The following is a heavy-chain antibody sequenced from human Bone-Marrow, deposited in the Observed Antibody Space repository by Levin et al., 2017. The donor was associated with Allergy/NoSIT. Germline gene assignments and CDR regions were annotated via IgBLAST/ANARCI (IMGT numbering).Heavy chain of an antibody. Sequence: SCAASGFTFDDYAMHWVRQAPGKGLEWVSGISWNSGSRGYADSVKGRFTISRDNAKNYLYLQMNSPSPEDTALYCCASDRRSATPYYLDDWGQGTLVTVSS. CDR3: ASDRRSATPYYLDD. D-gene: IGHD2-15*01. CDR2: ISWNSGSR. J-gene: IGHJ4*02. V-gene: IGHV3-9*01. CDR1: GFTFDDYA.